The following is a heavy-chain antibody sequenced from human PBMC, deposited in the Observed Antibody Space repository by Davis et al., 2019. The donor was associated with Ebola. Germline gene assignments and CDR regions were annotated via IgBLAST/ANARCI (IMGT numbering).Heavy chain of an antibody. V-gene: IGHV3-30*04. Sequence: GGSLRLSCAGSGFTFSRHTLHWVRQAPGKGLEWVAVISYDGSNKYYADSVKGRFTISRDNSKNTLYLQMNSLRAEDTAVYYCARATGADYWGQGTLVTVSS. D-gene: IGHD1-14*01. J-gene: IGHJ4*02. CDR2: ISYDGSNK. CDR3: ARATGADY. CDR1: GFTFSRHT.